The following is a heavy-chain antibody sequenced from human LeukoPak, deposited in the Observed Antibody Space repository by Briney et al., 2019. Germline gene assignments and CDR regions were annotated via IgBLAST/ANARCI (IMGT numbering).Heavy chain of an antibody. CDR1: GFTFSSYS. Sequence: GGSLRLSCAASGFTFSSYSMNWVRQAPGKGLDWVSSISSSSSYIYYADSVKGRFTISRDNAKNSLYLQMNSLRAEDTAVYYCARGDSGYGEGFDYWGQGTLVAVSS. J-gene: IGHJ4*02. V-gene: IGHV3-21*01. D-gene: IGHD5-12*01. CDR2: ISSSSSYI. CDR3: ARGDSGYGEGFDY.